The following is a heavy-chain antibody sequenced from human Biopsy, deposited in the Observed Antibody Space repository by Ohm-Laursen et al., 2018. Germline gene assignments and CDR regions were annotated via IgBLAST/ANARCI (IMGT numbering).Heavy chain of an antibody. J-gene: IGHJ6*02. D-gene: IGHD3-10*01. Sequence: SLRLSCAASGFTFSSYAMTWFRQAPSKGLEWVAVIWYDGSNKYSADSVKGRFSISRDNSKNTVYLQMNSLRAADTAVYYCARDRYYGSESYYSHYNMDVWGQGTTVSVSS. CDR3: ARDRYYGSESYYSHYNMDV. CDR2: IWYDGSNK. V-gene: IGHV3-33*08. CDR1: GFTFSSYA.